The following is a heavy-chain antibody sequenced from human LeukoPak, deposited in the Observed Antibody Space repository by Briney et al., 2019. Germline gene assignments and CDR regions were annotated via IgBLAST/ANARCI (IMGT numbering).Heavy chain of an antibody. Sequence: GGSLRLSCAASGFTFSSYAMSWVRQAPGKGLEWVAAISGSGGSTYYADSVKGRFTISRDNSKNTLYLQMNSLRAEDTAVYYCAKDQAVPLLWFGELLYRPFDYWGQGTLVTVSS. CDR2: ISGSGGST. CDR1: GFTFSSYA. CDR3: AKDQAVPLLWFGELLYRPFDY. D-gene: IGHD3-10*01. V-gene: IGHV3-23*01. J-gene: IGHJ4*02.